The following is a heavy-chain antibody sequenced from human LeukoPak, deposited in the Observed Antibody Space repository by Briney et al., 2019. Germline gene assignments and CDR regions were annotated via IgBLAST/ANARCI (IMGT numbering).Heavy chain of an antibody. D-gene: IGHD1-14*01. CDR1: GGSFSGFY. Sequence: PSETLSLTCAVYGGSFSGFYWSWIRQPQGEGLEWIGEIHYSGNTNYNPSLRSRVTISLDTPNNQFSLKLSSVTAADTAVYYCARGGVGRVDYWGQGTLVTVSS. CDR3: ARGGVGRVDY. CDR2: IHYSGNT. J-gene: IGHJ4*02. V-gene: IGHV4-34*01.